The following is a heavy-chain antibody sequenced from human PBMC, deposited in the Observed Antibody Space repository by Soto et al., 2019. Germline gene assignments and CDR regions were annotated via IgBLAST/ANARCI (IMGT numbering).Heavy chain of an antibody. CDR1: GFSFSTSW. J-gene: IGHJ5*02. D-gene: IGHD4-17*01. Sequence: ESLKISCKGSGFSFSTSWIGWVRRMPGKGLEWMGVVYPRDSDTRYSPSFQGQVTISADKSINTAYLQWSSLKASDTAMYYCARDGSYGDYHWGQGTLVTVSS. CDR3: ARDGSYGDYH. V-gene: IGHV5-51*01. CDR2: VYPRDSDT.